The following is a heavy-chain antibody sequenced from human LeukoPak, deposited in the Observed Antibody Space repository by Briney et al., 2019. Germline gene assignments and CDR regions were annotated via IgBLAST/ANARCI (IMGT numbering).Heavy chain of an antibody. CDR2: IIPIFGIA. CDR1: GGTFSSYA. V-gene: IGHV1-69*04. J-gene: IGHJ4*02. D-gene: IGHD4-17*01. CDR3: ASERDYGDYAFDY. Sequence: GASVKVSCKASGGTFSSYAISWVRQGPGQGLEWMGRIIPIFGIANYAQKFQGRVTITADKSTSTAYMELSSLRSEDTAVYYCASERDYGDYAFDYWGQGTLVTVSS.